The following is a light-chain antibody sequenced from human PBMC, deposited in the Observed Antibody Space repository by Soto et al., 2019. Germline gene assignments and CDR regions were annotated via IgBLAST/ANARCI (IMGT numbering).Light chain of an antibody. CDR1: QSVSSNF. CDR3: HQYSSSPRT. Sequence: EIVLTQSPGTLSLSPGERVTLSCRASQSVSSNFLAWYQQKPGQAPRLLMYGASNRAAGIPDRFSGSGFGTDFTLTISRLAPEDLSVYYCHQYSSSPRTFGQGTKVEIK. J-gene: IGKJ1*01. V-gene: IGKV3-20*01. CDR2: GAS.